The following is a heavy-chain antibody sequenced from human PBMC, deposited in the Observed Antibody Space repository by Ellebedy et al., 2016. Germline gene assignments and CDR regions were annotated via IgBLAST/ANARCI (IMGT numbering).Heavy chain of an antibody. V-gene: IGHV1-18*01. CDR1: GYPFTGYD. Sequence: ASVKVSCXASGYPFTGYDITWVRQAPGQGLEWMGWISTHNGNTNFAQSFQDRVTMNTDTSTSTVYMELRGLRYDDTAAYYCARPLDSGYDSAYFDYWGQGTLVTVSS. CDR2: ISTHNGNT. CDR3: ARPLDSGYDSAYFDY. J-gene: IGHJ4*02. D-gene: IGHD5-12*01.